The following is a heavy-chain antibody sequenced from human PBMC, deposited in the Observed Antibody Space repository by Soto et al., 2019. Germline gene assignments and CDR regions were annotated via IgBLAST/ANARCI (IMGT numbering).Heavy chain of an antibody. CDR2: IYYSGST. V-gene: IGHV4-39*01. CDR3: ARRSQWSYYYYGMDV. Sequence: SETLSLTCTVSGGSISSSSYYWGWIRQPPGKGLEWIGSIYYSGSTYYNPSLKSRVTIYIDTSKNQFSLKLNSVTAADTAVYYCARRSQWSYYYYGMDVWGQGTTVTVSS. J-gene: IGHJ6*02. CDR1: GGSISSSSYY. D-gene: IGHD2-15*01.